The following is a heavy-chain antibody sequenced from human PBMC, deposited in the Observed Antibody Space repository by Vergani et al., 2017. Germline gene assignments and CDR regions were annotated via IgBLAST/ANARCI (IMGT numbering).Heavy chain of an antibody. CDR2: ISSSGSTI. V-gene: IGHV3-48*04. Sequence: EVQLLESGGGLVQPGGSLRLSCAASGFTFSSYAMSWVRQAPGKGLEWVSYISSSGSTIYYADSVKGRFTISRDNAKNSLYLQMNSLRAEDTAVYYCARGAKDIVVVVAATWYYYYYMDVWGKGTTVTVSS. CDR3: ARGAKDIVVVVAATWYYYYYMDV. J-gene: IGHJ6*03. CDR1: GFTFSSYA. D-gene: IGHD2-15*01.